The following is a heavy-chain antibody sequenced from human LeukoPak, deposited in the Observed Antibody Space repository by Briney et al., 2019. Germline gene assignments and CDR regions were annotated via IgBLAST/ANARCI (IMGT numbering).Heavy chain of an antibody. V-gene: IGHV3-23*01. Sequence: GGSLRLSCAASGFISSSYAMSWVRQAPGKGLERVSAISGSGGSTYYADSVKGRFTISRDNSKNTLYLQMNSLRAEDTAVYYCAKEPFGVIWYSSGWFNWFDPWGQGTLVTVSS. D-gene: IGHD6-19*01. CDR1: GFISSSYA. CDR2: ISGSGGST. CDR3: AKEPFGVIWYSSGWFNWFDP. J-gene: IGHJ5*02.